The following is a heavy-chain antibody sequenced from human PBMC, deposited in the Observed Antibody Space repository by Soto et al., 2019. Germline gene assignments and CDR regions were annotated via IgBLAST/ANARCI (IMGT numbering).Heavy chain of an antibody. V-gene: IGHV4-30-4*01. CDR3: ARARILWFGESPRLDGMDV. D-gene: IGHD3-10*01. Sequence: QVQLQESGPGLVKPSQTLSLTCTVSGGSISSGDYYWSWIRQPPGKGLEWIGYIYYSGSTYYNPSRKRRLTIPVDTSKHPFSLKLSSVTAADTAVYYCARARILWFGESPRLDGMDVWGQGTTVTVSS. J-gene: IGHJ6*02. CDR2: IYYSGST. CDR1: GGSISSGDYY.